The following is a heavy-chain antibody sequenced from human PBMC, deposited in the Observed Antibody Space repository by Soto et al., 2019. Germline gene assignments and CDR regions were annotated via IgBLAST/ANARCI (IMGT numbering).Heavy chain of an antibody. J-gene: IGHJ5*02. CDR3: ARLCGECVDP. V-gene: IGHV1-69*02. CDR2: IIPILGIA. CDR1: GGTFSSYT. Sequence: QVQLVQSGAEVKKPGSSVKVSCKASGGTFSSYTISWVRQAPGQGLEWMGRIIPILGIANYAQKFQGRVTIPADKSTSTAYRELSSMRSEDTAVYYCARLCGECVDPWGQGTLVTVSS. D-gene: IGHD2-21*01.